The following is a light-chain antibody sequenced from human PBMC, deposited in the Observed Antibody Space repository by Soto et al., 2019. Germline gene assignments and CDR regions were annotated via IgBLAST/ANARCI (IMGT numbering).Light chain of an antibody. CDR1: SSNLGSNT. CDR2: SNN. J-gene: IGLJ2*01. V-gene: IGLV1-44*01. Sequence: QSVLTQPPSACVTPGQRVTISCSGSSSNLGSNTVNWYQQLPGTAPKLLIYSNNQRPAGVPDRFSGAKSGTSASLAISWLQAEDEADYYRAAWDDSLKGPYVVFGGGTKLAVL. CDR3: AAWDDSLKGPYVV.